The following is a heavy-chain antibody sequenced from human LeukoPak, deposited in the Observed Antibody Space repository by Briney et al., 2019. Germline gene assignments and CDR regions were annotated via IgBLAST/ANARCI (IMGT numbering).Heavy chain of an antibody. V-gene: IGHV1-69*05. Sequence: GASVKVSCKASGGTFSSYAISWVRQAPGQGLEWMGRIIPIFGTANYAQKFQGRVTITTDESTSTAYMELSSLRSEDTAVYYCAGAYYYDSSGLGHDAFDIWGQGTMVTVSS. CDR2: IIPIFGTA. J-gene: IGHJ3*02. CDR3: AGAYYYDSSGLGHDAFDI. CDR1: GGTFSSYA. D-gene: IGHD3-22*01.